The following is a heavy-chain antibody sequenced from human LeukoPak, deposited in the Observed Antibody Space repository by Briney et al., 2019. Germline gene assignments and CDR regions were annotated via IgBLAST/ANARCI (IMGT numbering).Heavy chain of an antibody. J-gene: IGHJ6*02. V-gene: IGHV1-18*01. D-gene: IGHD1-14*01. Sequence: ASVKVSCKASGYTFTSYGISWVRQAPGQGLEWMGWISAYNGNTNYAQKLQGRVTMTTDTSTSPAYMELRSLRSDDTAVYYCARGPGGDYYYGMDVWGQGTTVTVSS. CDR1: GYTFTSYG. CDR2: ISAYNGNT. CDR3: ARGPGGDYYYGMDV.